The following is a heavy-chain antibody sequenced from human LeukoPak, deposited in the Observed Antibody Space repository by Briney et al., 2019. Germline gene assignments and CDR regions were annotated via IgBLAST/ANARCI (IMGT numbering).Heavy chain of an antibody. CDR1: GFTFSNYD. Sequence: GGSLRLSCAASGFTFSNYDTHWVRQGTGKGLEWVSVIGTAGDTNYLGSVKGRFTISRENAKNSLYLQMNSLRAEDTAVYYCVRSEQKTGTDFDYWGQGTLVTVSS. J-gene: IGHJ4*02. CDR2: IGTAGDT. CDR3: VRSEQKTGTDFDY. V-gene: IGHV3-13*01. D-gene: IGHD1-1*01.